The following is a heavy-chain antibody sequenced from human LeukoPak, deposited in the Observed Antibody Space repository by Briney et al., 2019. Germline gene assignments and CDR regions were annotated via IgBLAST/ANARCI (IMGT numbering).Heavy chain of an antibody. J-gene: IGHJ4*02. CDR1: GGSFSGYY. CDR2: INHSGST. CDR3: ARGIGAAAAVVFDY. V-gene: IGHV4-34*01. D-gene: IGHD6-13*01. Sequence: PSETLSLTCAVYGGSFSGYYWRWIRQPPGKGLEWIGEINHSGSTNYNPSLKSRVTISLDTSKNQFSLKLSSVTAADTAVYYCARGIGAAAAVVFDYWGQGTLVTVSS.